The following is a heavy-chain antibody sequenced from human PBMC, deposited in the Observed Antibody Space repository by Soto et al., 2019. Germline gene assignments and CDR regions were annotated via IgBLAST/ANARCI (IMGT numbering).Heavy chain of an antibody. CDR2: VKSKADGGTA. J-gene: IGHJ4*02. CDR1: GFSITNTW. V-gene: IGHV3-15*07. D-gene: IGHD3-3*01. CDR3: SSYPDFWGGHTPL. Sequence: EVQLVESGGGLVQPGGSLRLSCAASGFSITNTWLNWVRQAPGKGLEWVGRVKSKADGGTADYAAPVKGRFTVSRDDSKNTQYLQMNSLKMEDTAVYYCSSYPDFWGGHTPLWGQGTLVTVSS.